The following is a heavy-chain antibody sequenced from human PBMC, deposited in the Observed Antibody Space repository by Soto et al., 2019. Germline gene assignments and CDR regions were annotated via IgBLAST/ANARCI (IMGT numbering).Heavy chain of an antibody. V-gene: IGHV4-30-2*01. CDR2: INHRWST. CDR3: ARAFSRNYYFDY. CDR1: GGSISSGGYS. J-gene: IGHJ4*02. D-gene: IGHD1-1*01. Sequence: QLQLQESGSGLVKPSQTLSLTCAVSGGSISSGGYSWSWIRQPPGKGLGGVGNINHRWSTYYKPSHKRRVTIPVDRAKNQFSLKLSSVTAADTAVYYCARAFSRNYYFDYWGQGTLVTVSS.